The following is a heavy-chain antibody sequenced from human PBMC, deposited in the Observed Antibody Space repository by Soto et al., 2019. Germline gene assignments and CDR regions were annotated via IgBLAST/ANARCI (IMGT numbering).Heavy chain of an antibody. CDR3: ARDSLTGNYFDP. CDR2: IYHSGYT. V-gene: IGHV4-30-2*01. Sequence: QMRLQESGSGRVKPSQILSLTCAVSGGSISSGGYAWNWIRQPPGKGLEWIGYIYHSGYTSYNPSLKNRVTISVDKSKNQFSLTLSFVTAADTAVYCCARDSLTGNYFDPWGQGTLVTVSS. J-gene: IGHJ5*02. CDR1: GGSISSGGYA. D-gene: IGHD1-7*01.